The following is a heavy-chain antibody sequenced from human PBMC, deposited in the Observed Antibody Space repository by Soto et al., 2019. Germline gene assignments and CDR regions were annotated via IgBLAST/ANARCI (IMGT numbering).Heavy chain of an antibody. D-gene: IGHD1-26*01. Sequence: EVQLVESGGGLVQPGGSLRLSCAASGFTFSSYWMHWVRQAPGKGLVWVSRISSDGSSTNYADFVKGRFTISRDNAKNTLYLQLNSLRAEDTAVYYCARRHRGSSGDYWFDPWGQGTLVTVSS. V-gene: IGHV3-74*01. J-gene: IGHJ5*02. CDR2: ISSDGSST. CDR1: GFTFSSYW. CDR3: ARRHRGSSGDYWFDP.